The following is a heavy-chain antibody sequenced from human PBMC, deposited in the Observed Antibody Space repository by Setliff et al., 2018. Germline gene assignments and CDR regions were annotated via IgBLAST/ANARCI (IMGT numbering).Heavy chain of an antibody. CDR2: IYYSGST. Sequence: LPETLSLTCTVSGYSISSGYIWGWIRQPPGKGLEWIGYIYYSGSTNYNPSLKSRVTISVDTSKNQFSLKLSSVTAADTAVYYCARVPATVTTFYYYYMDVWGKGTTVTVSS. CDR1: GYSISSGYI. V-gene: IGHV4-61*01. J-gene: IGHJ6*03. D-gene: IGHD4-17*01. CDR3: ARVPATVTTFYYYYMDV.